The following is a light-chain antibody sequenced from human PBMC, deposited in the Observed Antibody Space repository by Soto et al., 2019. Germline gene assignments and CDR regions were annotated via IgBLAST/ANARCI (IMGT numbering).Light chain of an antibody. V-gene: IGLV2-23*02. CDR3: CSYAGSYTYV. CDR1: SSNVGSYNL. CDR2: EVS. J-gene: IGLJ1*01. Sequence: QSALTQPGSVSGSPGQSVTISCTGTSSNVGSYNLVSWYQQHPGKAPKLMIYEVSKRPSGVSNRFSGSKSGNTASLTISGLQAEDEADYHCCSYAGSYTYVFGPGTKVTVL.